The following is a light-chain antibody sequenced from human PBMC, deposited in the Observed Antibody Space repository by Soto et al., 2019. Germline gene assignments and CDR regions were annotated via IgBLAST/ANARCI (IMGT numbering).Light chain of an antibody. J-gene: IGLJ2*01. V-gene: IGLV2-23*01. CDR1: SSDVGSYNL. CDR3: CSYAGSSSLVV. Sequence: ALTQPASVSGSPGQSITISCTGTSSDVGSYNLVSWYQQHPGKAPKLMIYEGSKRPSGVSNRFSGSKSGNTASLTISGLQAEDEADYYCCSYAGSSSLVVFGGGTKLTVL. CDR2: EGS.